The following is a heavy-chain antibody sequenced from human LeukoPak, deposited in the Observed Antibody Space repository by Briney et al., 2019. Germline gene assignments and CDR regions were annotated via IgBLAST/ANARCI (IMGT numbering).Heavy chain of an antibody. D-gene: IGHD4-23*01. CDR2: INPNTGGT. V-gene: IGHV1-2*02. CDR1: GYTFNGYY. CDR3: AREGMDYGGNSVFVL. Sequence: GASVKVSCKASGYTFNGYYMHWVRQAPGQGLEWMGWINPNTGGTYYAQKFQGRVTWTRDTSITTAYMELSRLRSDDTAVYFCAREGMDYGGNSVFVLWGQGTLVTVSS. J-gene: IGHJ4*02.